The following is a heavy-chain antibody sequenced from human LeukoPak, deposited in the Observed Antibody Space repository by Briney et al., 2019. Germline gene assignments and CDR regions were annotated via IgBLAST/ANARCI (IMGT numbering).Heavy chain of an antibody. CDR1: GFTVSSNY. J-gene: IGHJ4*02. CDR2: IYSGGST. CDR3: ARGTGIAAASDY. V-gene: IGHV3-53*01. Sequence: PGGSLGLSCAASGFTVSSNYMSWDRQAPGKGLEWVSVIYSGGSTYYADSVKGRFTTSRDNTKNTLYLQMNSLRAEDTAVYYCARGTGIAAASDYWGQGTLVTVSS. D-gene: IGHD6-13*01.